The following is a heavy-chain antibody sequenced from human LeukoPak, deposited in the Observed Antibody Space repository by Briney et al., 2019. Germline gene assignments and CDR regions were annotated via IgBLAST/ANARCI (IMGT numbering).Heavy chain of an antibody. CDR2: ISAYNGNT. CDR1: GYTFTSYG. CDR3: ARVADSSSWLYYFDY. J-gene: IGHJ4*02. Sequence: ASVKVSCKASGYTFTSYGISWVRQAPGQGLEWMGWISAYNGNTNYAQKLQGRVTMTRDTSTSTVYMELSSLRSEDTAVYYCARVADSSSWLYYFDYWGQGTLVTVSS. D-gene: IGHD6-13*01. V-gene: IGHV1-18*01.